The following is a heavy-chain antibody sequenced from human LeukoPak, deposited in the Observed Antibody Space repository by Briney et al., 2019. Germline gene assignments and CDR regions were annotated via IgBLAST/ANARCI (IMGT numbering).Heavy chain of an antibody. J-gene: IGHJ4*02. D-gene: IGHD3-10*01. CDR3: ARDTGIQTYYYGSGGSSVFDY. V-gene: IGHV1-18*01. CDR2: ISAYNGNT. Sequence: ASVKVSCKASGYTFTTYGISWVRQAPGQGLEWMGWISAYNGNTNYAQKLQGRVTLTTDTSTSTVYMELRSLRSDDTAVYYCARDTGIQTYYYGSGGSSVFDYWGQGTLVTVYS. CDR1: GYTFTTYG.